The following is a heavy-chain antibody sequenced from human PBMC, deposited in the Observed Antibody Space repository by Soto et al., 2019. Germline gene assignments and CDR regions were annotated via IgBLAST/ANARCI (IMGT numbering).Heavy chain of an antibody. Sequence: PGGSLRLSCAASEFSFSDYWMAWVRQAPGKGLEWVSAISGSGGSTYYADSVKGRFTISRDNSKNTLYLQMNSLRAEDTAVYYCAKDRGWTLADFDYWGQGTLVTVSS. CDR2: ISGSGGST. CDR1: EFSFSDYW. J-gene: IGHJ4*02. V-gene: IGHV3-23*01. D-gene: IGHD1-26*01. CDR3: AKDRGWTLADFDY.